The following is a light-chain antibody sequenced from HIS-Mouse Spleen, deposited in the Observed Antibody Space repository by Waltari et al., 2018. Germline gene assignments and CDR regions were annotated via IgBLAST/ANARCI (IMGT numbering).Light chain of an antibody. CDR1: SSNIGSNY. V-gene: IGLV1-47*01. Sequence: QSVLTQPPSASGTPGQRVTISCSGSSSNIGSNYVYWYQQLPGTAPKPLIYRNNQRPSGVPCRFSGSKSGTSASLAISGLRSEDEADYYCAAWDDSLSGPVFGGGTKLTVL. J-gene: IGLJ3*02. CDR2: RNN. CDR3: AAWDDSLSGPV.